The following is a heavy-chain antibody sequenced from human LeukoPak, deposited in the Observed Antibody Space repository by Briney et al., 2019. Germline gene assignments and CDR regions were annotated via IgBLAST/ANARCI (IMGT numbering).Heavy chain of an antibody. V-gene: IGHV1-18*01. J-gene: IGHJ3*02. Sequence: ASVKDSCKASGYTFTSYGISWVRQAPGQGLEWMGWISAYNGNTNYAQKLQGRVTMTTDTSTSTAYMELRSLRSDDTAVYYCARGVLLKARDAFDIWGQGTMVTVSS. CDR2: ISAYNGNT. CDR3: ARGVLLKARDAFDI. CDR1: GYTFTSYG. D-gene: IGHD3-10*01.